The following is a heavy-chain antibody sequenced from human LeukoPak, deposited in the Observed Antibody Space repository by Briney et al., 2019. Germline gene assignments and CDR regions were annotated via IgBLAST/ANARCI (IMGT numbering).Heavy chain of an antibody. CDR2: IRSKANSYPP. CDR3: TRLGSLGYCSSTSCYAPYYYYGMDV. V-gene: IGHV3-73*01. Sequence: GGSLKLSCAASGFTFSGSAMHWVRQASGKGRAWVGRIRSKANSYPPAYAASVKGRFTISRDDSKNTAYLQMNSLKTEDTAVYYCTRLGSLGYCSSTSCYAPYYYYGMDVWGKGTTVTVSS. J-gene: IGHJ6*04. D-gene: IGHD2-2*01. CDR1: GFTFSGSA.